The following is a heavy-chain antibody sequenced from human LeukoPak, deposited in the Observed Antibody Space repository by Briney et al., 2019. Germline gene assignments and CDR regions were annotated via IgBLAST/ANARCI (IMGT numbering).Heavy chain of an antibody. V-gene: IGHV3-33*06. CDR2: IWYDGSNK. J-gene: IGHJ4*02. CDR1: GFTFISYG. D-gene: IGHD5-12*01. CDR3: AKSPAEGGATISYFDY. Sequence: GGSLRLSCAASGFTFISYGMHCVRQAPGKGLEWVAVIWYDGSNKYYADSVKGRFTISRDNSKNTLYLQMNSLRAEETAAYYCAKSPAEGGATISYFDYWGQGHLVTVSS.